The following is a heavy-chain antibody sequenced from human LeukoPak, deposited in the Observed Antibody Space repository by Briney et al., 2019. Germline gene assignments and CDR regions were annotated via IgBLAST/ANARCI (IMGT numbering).Heavy chain of an antibody. V-gene: IGHV3-7*01. J-gene: IGHJ4*02. CDR2: IKQDGSEK. CDR1: GFTFSSYW. Sequence: PGGSLRLSCAASGFTFSSYWMSWVRQAPGKGLEWVANIKQDGSEKYYVDSVKGRFTISRDNAKNSLYLQMNSLRAEDTALYYCARINYDILTGYYADYWGQGTLVTVSS. D-gene: IGHD3-9*01. CDR3: ARINYDILTGYYADY.